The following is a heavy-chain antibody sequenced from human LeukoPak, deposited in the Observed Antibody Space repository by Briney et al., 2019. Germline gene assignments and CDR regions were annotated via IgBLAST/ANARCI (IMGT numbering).Heavy chain of an antibody. CDR1: GYSFTSYW. D-gene: IGHD2-8*02. CDR3: ARQAACTGGICYSRVSDAFEI. CDR2: IYPTDSDT. Sequence: GESLKSSCKASGYSFTSYWIAWVRQMPGKGLESMGIIYPTDSDTRYSPSFQGQVTISADKSISTAYLHWSSLKASDTAMYYCARQAACTGGICYSRVSDAFEIWGQETTVTVSS. V-gene: IGHV5-51*01. J-gene: IGHJ3*02.